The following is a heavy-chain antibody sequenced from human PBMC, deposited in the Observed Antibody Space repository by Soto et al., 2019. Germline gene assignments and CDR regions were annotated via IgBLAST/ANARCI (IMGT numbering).Heavy chain of an antibody. J-gene: IGHJ6*02. D-gene: IGHD3-16*01. CDR3: TPIGAYSSPLAGYYYYGMDV. CDR2: IKSKTDGGTT. Sequence: GGSVRLSCAGSGFAFSNAWMNWVRQAPGKGLEWVGRIKSKTDGGTTDYAAPVKGRFTISRDDSKNTLYLQMNSLKTEDTAVYYCTPIGAYSSPLAGYYYYGMDVWGQGTTVTVSS. V-gene: IGHV3-15*07. CDR1: GFAFSNAW.